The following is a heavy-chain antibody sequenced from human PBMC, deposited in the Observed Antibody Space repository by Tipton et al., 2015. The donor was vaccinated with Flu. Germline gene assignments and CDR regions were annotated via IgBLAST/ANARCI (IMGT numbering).Heavy chain of an antibody. CDR3: AREGSDSSGYRAGDAFDI. CDR2: IYTSGST. D-gene: IGHD3-22*01. CDR1: GGSISSGSYY. V-gene: IGHV4-61*02. J-gene: IGHJ3*02. Sequence: TLSLTCTVSGGSISSGSYYWSWIRQPAGKGLEWIGRIYTSGSTNYNPSLKSRVTISVDTSKNQFSLKLSSVTAADTAVYYCAREGSDSSGYRAGDAFDIWGQGTMVTISS.